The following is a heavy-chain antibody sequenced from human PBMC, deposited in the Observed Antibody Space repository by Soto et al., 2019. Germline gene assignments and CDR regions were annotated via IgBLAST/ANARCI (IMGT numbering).Heavy chain of an antibody. D-gene: IGHD1-1*01. J-gene: IGHJ6*03. CDR2: ISGSGGST. CDR1: GFTFSSYD. CDR3: AKMSGIYNYHYYMDV. Sequence: GGSLRLSCTASGFTFSSYDMSWVRQAPGKGLEWVSAISGSGGSTDNADSVKGRFTISRDNSKDTLYLQMNSLRAEYTAIYFCAKMSGIYNYHYYMDVWGKGTTVTVSS. V-gene: IGHV3-23*01.